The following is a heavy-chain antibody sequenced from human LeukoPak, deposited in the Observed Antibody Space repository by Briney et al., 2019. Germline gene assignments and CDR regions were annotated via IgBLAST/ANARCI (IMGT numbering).Heavy chain of an antibody. V-gene: IGHV1-2*02. CDR1: GYTFTGYY. Sequence: ASVKVSCKASGYTFTGYYMHWVRQAPGQGLEWMGWINPNSGGTNYAQKSQGRVTMTRDASISTAYMELSRLRSDDTAVYYCASGYSGYDYFDYWGQGTLVTVSS. CDR3: ASGYSGYDYFDY. D-gene: IGHD5-12*01. J-gene: IGHJ4*02. CDR2: INPNSGGT.